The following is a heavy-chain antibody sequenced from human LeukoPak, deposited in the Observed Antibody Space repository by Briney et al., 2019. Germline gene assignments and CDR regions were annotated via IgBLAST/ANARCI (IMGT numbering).Heavy chain of an antibody. CDR2: IYYSGST. V-gene: IGHV4-39*01. CDR1: GGSISSSSYY. Sequence: SETLSLTCTVSGGSISSSSYYWGWIRQPPGKGLEWIGSIYYSGSTYYNPSLKSRVTISVDTSKNQFSLKLSSVTAADTAVYYCAISKWELLPEYFQHWGQGTLVTVSS. J-gene: IGHJ1*01. D-gene: IGHD1-26*01. CDR3: AISKWELLPEYFQH.